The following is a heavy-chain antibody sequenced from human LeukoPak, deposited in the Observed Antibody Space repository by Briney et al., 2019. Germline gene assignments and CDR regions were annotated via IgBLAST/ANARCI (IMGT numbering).Heavy chain of an antibody. CDR2: IYHNGST. J-gene: IGHJ4*02. V-gene: IGHV4-30-2*01. Sequence: PSQTLSLTCTVSGGSISSGGYSWSWIRQPPGKGLEWIGYIYHNGSTYYTPSLKSRVTISVDRSKNQFSLKLSSVTAADTAVYYCASSFQWDGFGGSYFDYWGQGTLVTVSS. CDR3: ASSFQWDGFGGSYFDY. D-gene: IGHD3-16*01. CDR1: GGSISSGGYS.